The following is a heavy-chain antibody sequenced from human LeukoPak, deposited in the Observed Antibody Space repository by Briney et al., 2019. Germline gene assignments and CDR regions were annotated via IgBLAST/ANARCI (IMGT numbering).Heavy chain of an antibody. D-gene: IGHD1-1*01. V-gene: IGHV3-48*01. CDR3: ARSKGQLEPDAFDI. CDR1: GFTFSSYS. CDR2: ISSSSSTI. Sequence: GGSLRLSCAASGFTFSSYSMNWVRQAPGKGLEWVSYISSSSSTIYYADSVKGRFTISRDNAKNSLYLQMNSLRAEDTAVYYCARSKGQLEPDAFDIWGQGTMVTVSS. J-gene: IGHJ3*02.